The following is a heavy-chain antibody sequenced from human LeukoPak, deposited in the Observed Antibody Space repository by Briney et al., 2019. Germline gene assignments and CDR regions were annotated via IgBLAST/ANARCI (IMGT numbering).Heavy chain of an antibody. CDR1: GGSISSYY. Sequence: SETLSLTCTVSGGSISSYYWSWIRQPPGKGLEWIGYIYYSGGTNYNPSLKSRVTISVDTSKNQFSLKLSSVTAADTAVYYCARALGGSGSRGLFDPWGQGTLVTVSS. J-gene: IGHJ5*02. CDR2: IYYSGGT. V-gene: IGHV4-59*01. D-gene: IGHD3-10*01. CDR3: ARALGGSGSRGLFDP.